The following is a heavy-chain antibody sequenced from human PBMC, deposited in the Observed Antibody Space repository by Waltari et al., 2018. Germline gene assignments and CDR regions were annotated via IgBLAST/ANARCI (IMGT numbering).Heavy chain of an antibody. Sequence: QVQLVESGGGVVQPGRSLRLSCAASGFTFSNYAMHWARQTPGKGLEWVEILWYDGSNKYSAGSVKGRFSISRDNVKKTLYLQMDSLRVEDTAVYYCAKDRSSSASCYDYWGQGTLVTVSS. CDR2: LWYDGSNK. CDR1: GFTFSNYA. D-gene: IGHD2-2*01. V-gene: IGHV3-33*06. J-gene: IGHJ4*02. CDR3: AKDRSSSASCYDY.